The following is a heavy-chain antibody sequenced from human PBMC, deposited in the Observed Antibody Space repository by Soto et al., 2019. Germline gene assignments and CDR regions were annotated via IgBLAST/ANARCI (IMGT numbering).Heavy chain of an antibody. J-gene: IGHJ4*02. Sequence: GGSLRLSCAASEFTLSTYAMSWVRQAPGKGLEWVSAISGSGDRTYYVDSVKGRFIISRDTSKNTLYLQMNSLRAEDTALYYCAKSYSSNWYDYFEHGGQGTLVTVSS. CDR2: ISGSGDRT. V-gene: IGHV3-23*01. D-gene: IGHD6-13*01. CDR3: AKSYSSNWYDYFEH. CDR1: EFTLSTYA.